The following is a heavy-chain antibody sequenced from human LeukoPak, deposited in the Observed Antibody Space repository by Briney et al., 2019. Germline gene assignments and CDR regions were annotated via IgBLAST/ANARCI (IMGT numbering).Heavy chain of an antibody. J-gene: IGHJ5*02. D-gene: IGHD2-15*01. CDR1: GFTFSSYG. CDR2: ISSSSSYI. V-gene: IGHV3-21*04. Sequence: PGGSLRLSCAASGFTFSSYGMSWVRQAPGKGLEWVSSISSSSSYIYYADSVKGRFTISRDNAKNSLYLQMNSLRAEDTALYYCARGRYCSGGSCYSGWFDPWGQGTLVTVSS. CDR3: ARGRYCSGGSCYSGWFDP.